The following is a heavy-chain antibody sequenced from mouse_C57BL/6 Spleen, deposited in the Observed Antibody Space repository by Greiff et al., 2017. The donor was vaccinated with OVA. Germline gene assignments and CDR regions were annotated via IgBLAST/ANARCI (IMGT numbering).Heavy chain of an antibody. D-gene: IGHD1-1*01. CDR3: ARGDYDYFDY. V-gene: IGHV5-17*01. CDR2: ISSGSSTI. Sequence: DVQLQESGGGLVKPGGSLKLSCAASGFTFSDYGMHWVRQAPEKGLEWVAYISSGSSTIYYADTVKGRFTISRDNAKNTLFLQMTSLRSEDTAMYYCARGDYDYFDYWGQGTTLTVSS. J-gene: IGHJ2*01. CDR1: GFTFSDYG.